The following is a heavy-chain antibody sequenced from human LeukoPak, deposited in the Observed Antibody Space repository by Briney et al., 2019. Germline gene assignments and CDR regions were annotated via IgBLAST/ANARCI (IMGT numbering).Heavy chain of an antibody. J-gene: IGHJ4*02. Sequence: GGSLRLSCAASGFTFSNYGMHWVRQAPGKGLEWVAIISYDGTNKYYADSVRGRFTISRDNSKNTLYLQMNSLRAEDTAVYYCARDFGWLSGFDNWGQGTLVTVSS. V-gene: IGHV3-30*03. CDR1: GFTFSNYG. CDR2: ISYDGTNK. D-gene: IGHD3-9*01. CDR3: ARDFGWLSGFDN.